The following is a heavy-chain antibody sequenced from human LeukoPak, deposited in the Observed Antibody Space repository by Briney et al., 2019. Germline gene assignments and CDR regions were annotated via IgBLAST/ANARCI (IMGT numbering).Heavy chain of an antibody. CDR1: GGTFSSYA. CDR3: ARDLELRSWDYYYMDV. J-gene: IGHJ6*03. Sequence: SVKVSCKASGGTFSSYAISWVRQTPGQGLEWMGGIIPIFGTANYAQKFQGRVTITADESTSTAYMELSSLRSEDTAVYYCARDLELRSWDYYYMDVWGKGTTVTVSS. D-gene: IGHD1-7*01. CDR2: IIPIFGTA. V-gene: IGHV1-69*13.